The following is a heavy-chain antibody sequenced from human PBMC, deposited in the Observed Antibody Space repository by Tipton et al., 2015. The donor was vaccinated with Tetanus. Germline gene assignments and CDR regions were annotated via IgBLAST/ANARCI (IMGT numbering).Heavy chain of an antibody. CDR3: ARRLGPYTGDHVWHLDL. CDR2: IYPDDSDS. CDR1: GYNFNIYW. J-gene: IGHJ2*01. V-gene: IGHV5-51*01. Sequence: QLVQSGAEVKKPGESLKISCTGSGYNFNIYWIAWVRQKPGKGLEWMGIIYPDDSDSTYSPSFQGQVTISADKSTSTAYLEWSSLKASDTGIYFCARRLGPYTGDHVWHLDLWGRGTLVAVSS. D-gene: IGHD7-27*01.